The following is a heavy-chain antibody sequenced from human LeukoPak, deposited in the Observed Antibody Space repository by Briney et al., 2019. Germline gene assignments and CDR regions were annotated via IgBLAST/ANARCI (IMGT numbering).Heavy chain of an antibody. CDR1: GGTFSSYA. CDR2: INPSGGST. CDR3: ARSHYDILTGSLNWFDP. J-gene: IGHJ5*02. Sequence: ASVKVSCKASGGTFSSYAISWVRQAPGQGLEWMGIINPSGGSTSYAQKFQGRVTMTRDTSTSTVYMELSSLRSEDTAVYYCARSHYDILTGSLNWFDPWGQGTLVTVSS. D-gene: IGHD3-9*01. V-gene: IGHV1-46*01.